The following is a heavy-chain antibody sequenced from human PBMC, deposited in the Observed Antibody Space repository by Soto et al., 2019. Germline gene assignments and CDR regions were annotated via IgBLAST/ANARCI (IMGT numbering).Heavy chain of an antibody. D-gene: IGHD3-10*01. CDR2: IYRSGST. CDR1: GGSINSRYW. Sequence: PSETLSLTCAVSGGSINSRYWWSWVRQSPGKGLEWIGEIYRSGSTNYNPSLKSRVTISVDKSKNQFSLNLSSVTAADTAVYYCARDQNGSGNYYTRYFDYWGQGTLVTSPQ. J-gene: IGHJ4*02. V-gene: IGHV4-4*02. CDR3: ARDQNGSGNYYTRYFDY.